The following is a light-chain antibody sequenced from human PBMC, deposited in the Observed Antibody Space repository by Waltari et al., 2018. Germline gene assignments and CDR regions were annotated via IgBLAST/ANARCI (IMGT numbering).Light chain of an antibody. V-gene: IGKV4-1*01. CDR2: WAS. Sequence: DIVMTQSPDSLPVSLGERATIHCKSSQSVFCSSNNRNYLGWYQHKAGQPPKLLIYWASTRESGVPDRFSGSGSGTDFTLTISNRQAEDVAVYYCQQYYATPRTFGQGTKVAIK. J-gene: IGKJ1*01. CDR3: QQYYATPRT. CDR1: QSVFCSSNNRNY.